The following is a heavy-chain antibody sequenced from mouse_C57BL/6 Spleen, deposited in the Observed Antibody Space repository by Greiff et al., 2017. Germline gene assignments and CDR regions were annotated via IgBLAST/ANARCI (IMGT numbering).Heavy chain of an antibody. D-gene: IGHD1-1*01. Sequence: QVQLKESGTELVKPGASVKLSCKASGYTFTSYWMHWVKQRPGQGLEWIGNINPSNGGTNYNEKFKSKATLTVDKSSSTAYMQLSSLTSEDSAVYYCAREGITTVPHWYFDVWGTGTTVTVSS. CDR3: AREGITTVPHWYFDV. CDR1: GYTFTSYW. V-gene: IGHV1-53*01. J-gene: IGHJ1*03. CDR2: INPSNGGT.